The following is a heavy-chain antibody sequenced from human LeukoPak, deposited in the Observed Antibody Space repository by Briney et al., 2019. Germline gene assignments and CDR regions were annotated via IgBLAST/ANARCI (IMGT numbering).Heavy chain of an antibody. CDR2: IYYSGSI. Sequence: SETLSFTCTVSGGSISSYYWSWIRQPPGKGLEWIGYIYYSGSINYNPSLKSRVTISVDTSKNQFSLKLSSVTAADTAVYYCARQGSWYPYYFDYWGQGTLVTVAS. CDR3: ARQGSWYPYYFDY. V-gene: IGHV4-59*08. D-gene: IGHD6-13*01. CDR1: GGSISSYY. J-gene: IGHJ4*02.